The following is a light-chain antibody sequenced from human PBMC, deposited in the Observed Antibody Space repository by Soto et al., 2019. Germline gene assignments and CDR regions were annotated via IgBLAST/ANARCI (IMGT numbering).Light chain of an antibody. CDR3: QQYGSSPGT. Sequence: EIVLTQSPGTLSLSPGERATLSCRASQSVSSSYLAWYQQKPGQAPRLLIYNAFNRATGIPDRFSGRGSGTDFTLTISRLEPEDFAVYYCQQYGSSPGTFGGGTKVEIK. V-gene: IGKV3-20*01. J-gene: IGKJ4*01. CDR1: QSVSSSY. CDR2: NAF.